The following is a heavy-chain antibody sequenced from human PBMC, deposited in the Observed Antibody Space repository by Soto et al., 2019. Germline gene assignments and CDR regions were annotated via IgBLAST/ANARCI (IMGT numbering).Heavy chain of an antibody. D-gene: IGHD1-26*01. CDR2: MNPNSGNT. V-gene: IGHV1-8*01. J-gene: IGHJ4*02. CDR1: GYTFTSYD. CDR3: ASGPWQSLPSGRGGDY. Sequence: QVQLVQSGAEVKKPGASVKVCCKASGYTFTSYDINWVRQSTGHGLEWMGWMNPNSGNTGYAQKFQGRVTMTRNTSISTAYMELSSLRSEDTAVYYCASGPWQSLPSGRGGDYWGQGTLVTVSS.